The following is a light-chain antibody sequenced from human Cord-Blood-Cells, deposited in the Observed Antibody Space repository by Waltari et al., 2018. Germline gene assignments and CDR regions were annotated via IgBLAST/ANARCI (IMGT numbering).Light chain of an antibody. CDR3: QQYNNWSPLT. J-gene: IGKJ4*01. V-gene: IGKV3-15*01. CDR1: QSVSSN. Sequence: ERVMTQSPATLSVSSGERATRSCRASQSVSSNLAWYQQKPGQAPRLLIYGASTRATGIPARFSGSRSGTEFTLPISSLQSEDFAVYYCQQYNNWSPLTFGGGTKVEIK. CDR2: GAS.